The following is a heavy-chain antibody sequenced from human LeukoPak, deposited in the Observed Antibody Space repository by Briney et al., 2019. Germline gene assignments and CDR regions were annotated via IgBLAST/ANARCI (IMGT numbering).Heavy chain of an antibody. CDR2: ISGGGSNT. CDR3: AKEYNWNYEY. D-gene: IGHD1-7*01. Sequence: GGSLRLSCAASGFTFRNYVMSWVRQAPGKGLEWDSNISGGGSNTYYADSVKGRFTISRDNSKNTLYLQMNGLRAEDTAVFYCAKEYNWNYEYWGQGILVTVSS. CDR1: GFTFRNYV. J-gene: IGHJ4*02. V-gene: IGHV3-23*01.